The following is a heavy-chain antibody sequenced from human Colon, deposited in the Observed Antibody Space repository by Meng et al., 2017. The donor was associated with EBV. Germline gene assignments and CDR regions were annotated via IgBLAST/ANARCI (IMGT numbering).Heavy chain of an antibody. D-gene: IGHD2-21*02. CDR2: IYHSGST. J-gene: IGHJ4*02. CDR3: ARVGAYCGGDCYHPR. Sequence: QGQLQASGPGLVQPSGTLSLTCAVSGGSLSSRNWWSWVRQPPGKGLEWIGEIYHSGSTNYNPSLKSRVTISVDESKNQFSLRLSSVTAADTAVYYCARVGAYCGGDCYHPRWGQGTLVTVSS. V-gene: IGHV4-4*02. CDR1: GGSLSSRNW.